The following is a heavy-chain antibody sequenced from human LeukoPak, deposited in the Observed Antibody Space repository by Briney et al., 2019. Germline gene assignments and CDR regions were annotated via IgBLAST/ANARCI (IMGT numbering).Heavy chain of an antibody. V-gene: IGHV3-23*01. Sequence: GGSLRLSCADSGFTFSSYAMSWVRQAPGKGLEWVSTISDRGGNTYYADSVKGRFTISRDNSKNTLYLQMNSLRAEDTAVYYCAKGYYDFWSGYVDYWGQGTLVTVSS. D-gene: IGHD3-3*01. J-gene: IGHJ4*02. CDR1: GFTFSSYA. CDR3: AKGYYDFWSGYVDY. CDR2: ISDRGGNT.